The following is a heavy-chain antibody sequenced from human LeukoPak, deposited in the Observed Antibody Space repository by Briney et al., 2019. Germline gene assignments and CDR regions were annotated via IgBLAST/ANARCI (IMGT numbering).Heavy chain of an antibody. V-gene: IGHV3-30*02. CDR1: GFTFSSFG. J-gene: IGHJ4*02. CDR3: ARTRSGYQFDQ. CDR2: IRFDEISK. D-gene: IGHD2-2*01. Sequence: GGSLRLSCAASGFTFSSFGMHWVRQAPGKGLEWVAFIRFDEISKYYADSVKGRFTVSRDNSKSTLFLQMNSLRREDTAVYYCARTRSGYQFDQWGQGTLVTVSS.